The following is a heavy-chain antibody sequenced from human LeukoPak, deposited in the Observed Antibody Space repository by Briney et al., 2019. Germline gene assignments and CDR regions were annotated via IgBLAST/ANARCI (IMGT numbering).Heavy chain of an antibody. Sequence: GRSLRLSCAASGFAFNTYAMHWVRQAPGQGLEWVALIWHDGSHKFYSNSVRGQFTISRDNSKNTVSLQMNNLRPEDTAVYYCAREIFGSGGYPDFWGQGTLVTVPS. CDR2: IWHDGSHK. J-gene: IGHJ4*02. D-gene: IGHD3-10*01. V-gene: IGHV3-33*01. CDR1: GFAFNTYA. CDR3: AREIFGSGGYPDF.